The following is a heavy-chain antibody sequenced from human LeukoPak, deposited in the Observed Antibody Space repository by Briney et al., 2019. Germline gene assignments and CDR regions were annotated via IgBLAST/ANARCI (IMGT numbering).Heavy chain of an antibody. Sequence: SETLSLTCAVYGGSFSGYYWSWIRQPPGKGLEWIGEINHSGSTNYNPSLKSRVTISVDTSKNQFSLKLSSVTAADTAVYYCAREVVGATTGFDYWGQGTLVTVSS. CDR2: INHSGST. CDR1: GGSFSGYY. V-gene: IGHV4-34*01. CDR3: AREVVGATTGFDY. D-gene: IGHD1-26*01. J-gene: IGHJ4*02.